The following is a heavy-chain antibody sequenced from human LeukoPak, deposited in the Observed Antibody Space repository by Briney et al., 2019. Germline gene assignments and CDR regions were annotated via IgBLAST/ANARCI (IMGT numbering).Heavy chain of an antibody. CDR3: ARGPKWLRGRTPNWFDP. CDR1: GYTFTSYD. D-gene: IGHD5-12*01. Sequence: ASVKVSCKASGYTFTSYDINWVRQATGQGLEWMGWMNPNSGNAGYAQKFQGRVTMTRNTSISTAYMELSSLRSEDTAVYYCARGPKWLRGRTPNWFDPWGQGTLVTVSS. CDR2: MNPNSGNA. J-gene: IGHJ5*02. V-gene: IGHV1-8*01.